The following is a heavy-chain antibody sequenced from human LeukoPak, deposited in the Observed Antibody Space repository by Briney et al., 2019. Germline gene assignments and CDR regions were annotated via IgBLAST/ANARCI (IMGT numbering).Heavy chain of an antibody. J-gene: IGHJ5*02. Sequence: GESLRISCKGSGYSFTSYWISWVRQMPGKGLEWMGRIDPSDSYTNYSPSFQGHVTISADKSISTAYLQWSSLKASDTAMYYCARLASDSSGYYYVRGFDPWGQGTLVTVSS. CDR2: IDPSDSYT. V-gene: IGHV5-10-1*01. CDR1: GYSFTSYW. CDR3: ARLASDSSGYYYVRGFDP. D-gene: IGHD3-22*01.